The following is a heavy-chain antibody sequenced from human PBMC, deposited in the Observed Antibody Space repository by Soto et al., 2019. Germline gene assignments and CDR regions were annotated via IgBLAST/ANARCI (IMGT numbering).Heavy chain of an antibody. V-gene: IGHV3-48*01. J-gene: IGHJ4*02. D-gene: IGHD2-21*01. CDR1: GFTFSSYT. CDR3: ARESRLAY. Sequence: PGGSLRLSCAASGFTFSSYTMNWVRQAPGKGLEWVSYISSSSSTIYYPDSVKGRFTISRDNAKNSLYLQMNSLRAEDTAVYYCARESRLAYWGQGTLVTVS. CDR2: ISSSSSTI.